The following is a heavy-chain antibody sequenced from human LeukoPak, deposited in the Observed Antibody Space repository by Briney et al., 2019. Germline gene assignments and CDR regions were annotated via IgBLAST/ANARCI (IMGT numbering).Heavy chain of an antibody. CDR1: GFTFSSHS. CDR2: ISSSNSYI. D-gene: IGHD6-19*01. CDR3: ARESGWARPSDY. V-gene: IGHV3-21*01. J-gene: IGHJ4*02. Sequence: PGGSLGLSCAASGFTFSSHSMNWVRQAPGKGLEWVSSISSSNSYIYYADSVKGRFTISRDNAKNSLYLQMNSLRAEDTAVYYCARESGWARPSDYWGQGTLVIVSS.